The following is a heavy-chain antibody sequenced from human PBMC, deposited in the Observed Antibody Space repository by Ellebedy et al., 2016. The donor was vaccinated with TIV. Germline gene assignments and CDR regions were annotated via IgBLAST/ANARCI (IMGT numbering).Heavy chain of an antibody. Sequence: PGGSLRLSCAASGLTFSSHAMSWVRQAPGKGLEWVSSISGSGDNTYYADSVKGQFTISRDNSKNTLSLQMNSLRAEDTAVYYCARDPVGVGPAFDIWGQGTIVTVSS. D-gene: IGHD4-23*01. CDR1: GLTFSSHA. J-gene: IGHJ3*02. CDR2: ISGSGDNT. V-gene: IGHV3-23*01. CDR3: ARDPVGVGPAFDI.